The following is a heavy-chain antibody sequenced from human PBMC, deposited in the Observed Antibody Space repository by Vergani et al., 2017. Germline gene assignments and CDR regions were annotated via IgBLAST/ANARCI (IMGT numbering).Heavy chain of an antibody. D-gene: IGHD3-22*01. CDR2: IYYSGST. J-gene: IGHJ3*02. CDR3: ARGAYYDSSGYPFDAFDI. V-gene: IGHV4-30-4*01. Sequence: QVQLQESGPGLVKPSQTLSLTCTVSGGSISSGDYYWSWIRQPPGKGLEWIGYIYYSGSTYYNPSLKSRVTISVDTSKNQFSLKLSSVTAAYTAVYYCARGAYYDSSGYPFDAFDIWGQGTMVTVSS. CDR1: GGSISSGDYY.